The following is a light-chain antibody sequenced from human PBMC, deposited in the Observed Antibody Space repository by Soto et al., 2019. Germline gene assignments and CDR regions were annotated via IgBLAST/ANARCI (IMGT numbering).Light chain of an antibody. V-gene: IGLV1-44*01. Sequence: QSVLTQPPSASGAPGQRVTLSCSGSSSKIGSNSVSWYQQLPGTAPKLLISSNNQRPSGVPDRFSDSKSGTSASLAISGLQSEDEAEYFCASWDDSLSGYVFGTGTKV. CDR2: SNN. J-gene: IGLJ1*01. CDR1: SSKIGSNS. CDR3: ASWDDSLSGYV.